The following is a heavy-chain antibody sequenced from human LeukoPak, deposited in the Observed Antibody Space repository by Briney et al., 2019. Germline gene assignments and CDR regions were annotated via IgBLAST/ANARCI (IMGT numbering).Heavy chain of an antibody. Sequence: ASVKVSCKASGYTFTGYYMHWVRQAPGQGLEWMGWINPNSGGTNYAQKFQGRVTMTRDTSISTAYMELSRLRSDGTAVYYCAREVVVVAATYPQPFDYWGQGTLVTVSS. CDR2: INPNSGGT. V-gene: IGHV1-2*02. J-gene: IGHJ4*02. CDR1: GYTFTGYY. CDR3: AREVVVVAATYPQPFDY. D-gene: IGHD2-15*01.